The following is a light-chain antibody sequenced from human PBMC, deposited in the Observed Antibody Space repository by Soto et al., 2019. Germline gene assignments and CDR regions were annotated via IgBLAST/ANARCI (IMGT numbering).Light chain of an antibody. CDR2: DAS. V-gene: IGKV3-11*01. Sequence: ETLLTRYPATLPLSPGERDTVYCGASQSVNNFLAWYQQKPGQAPRLLIYDASYRATGIPARFSGSGSGTDFSLTISSLETEDSAVYYCQQRGNWPATFGTGTKVDIK. J-gene: IGKJ3*01. CDR1: QSVNNF. CDR3: QQRGNWPAT.